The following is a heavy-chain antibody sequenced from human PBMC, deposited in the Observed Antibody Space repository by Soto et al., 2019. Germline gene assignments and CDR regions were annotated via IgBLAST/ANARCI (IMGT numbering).Heavy chain of an antibody. D-gene: IGHD1-26*01. CDR2: IYYSGST. V-gene: IGHV4-39*02. CDR3: ATQEVGGSYVYTFDP. Sequence: QLQLQESGPGLVKPSETLSLTCTVSGGSISSSSYYWGWIRQPPGKGLEWIGSIYYSGSTYYNPSLKSRVTISVDTSKNHFSLKLSSVTAVDTAVYYCATQEVGGSYVYTFDPWGQGTLVTVSS. CDR1: GGSISSSSYY. J-gene: IGHJ5*02.